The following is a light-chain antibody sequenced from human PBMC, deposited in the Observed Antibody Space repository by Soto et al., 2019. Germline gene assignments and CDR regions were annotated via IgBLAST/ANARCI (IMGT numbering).Light chain of an antibody. V-gene: IGKV1-5*03. Sequence: DIQMTQSPSTLSGSVGDRVTITCRASQTISSWLAWYQQKPGKAPKPLIYKPSTLKSGVPSRFSGSGSGTEFTLTISSLQPDDFATYYCQHYNSYSEALGQGTKV. CDR2: KPS. CDR1: QTISSW. J-gene: IGKJ1*01. CDR3: QHYNSYSEA.